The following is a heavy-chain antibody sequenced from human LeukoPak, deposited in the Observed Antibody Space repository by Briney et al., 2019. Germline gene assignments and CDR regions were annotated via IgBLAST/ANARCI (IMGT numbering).Heavy chain of an antibody. CDR1: GGSISPYY. CDR3: AREERTRGGPEGLD. D-gene: IGHD3-16*01. CDR2: IHSGGTT. V-gene: IGHV4-4*07. Sequence: SETLSLTCTVSGGSISPYYWTWIRQSAGRGLDYIGRIHSGGTTNYNPSLTSRITLSVDTSKNQFSLKLTSVTAADTAVYYCAREERTRGGPEGLDWGQGTLVTVSS. J-gene: IGHJ4*02.